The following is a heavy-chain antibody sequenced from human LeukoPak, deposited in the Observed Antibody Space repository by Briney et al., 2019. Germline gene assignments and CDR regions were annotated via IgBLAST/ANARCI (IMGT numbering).Heavy chain of an antibody. J-gene: IGHJ4*02. CDR2: ISWNSGNI. CDR3: AKDSGGGYSSSSGFDY. D-gene: IGHD6-6*01. V-gene: IGHV3-9*01. Sequence: GGSLRLSCAASGFTFDDYAMHWVRQVPGKGLEWVSGISWNSGNIGYADSVKGRFTISRDNAKNSLYLQMNSLRVEDTALYYCAKDSGGGYSSSSGFDYWGQGTLVTVSS. CDR1: GFTFDDYA.